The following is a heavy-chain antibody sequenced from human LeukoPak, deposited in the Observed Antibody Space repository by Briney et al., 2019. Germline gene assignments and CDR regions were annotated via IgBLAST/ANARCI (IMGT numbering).Heavy chain of an antibody. CDR1: GGTFSSYA. CDR2: IIPIFGTA. J-gene: IGHJ4*02. D-gene: IGHD3-22*01. Sequence: ASVKVSCXASGGTFSSYAISRVRQAPGQGLEWMGGIIPIFGTANYAQKFQGRVTITADESTSTAYMELSSLRSEDTAVYYCASWSSGYWGGFDYWGQGTLVTVSS. V-gene: IGHV1-69*13. CDR3: ASWSSGYWGGFDY.